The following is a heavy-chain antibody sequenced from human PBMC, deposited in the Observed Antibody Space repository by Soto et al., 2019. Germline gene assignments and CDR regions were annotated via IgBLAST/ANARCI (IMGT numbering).Heavy chain of an antibody. Sequence: GALRLSCAASGFTFSSYEMNWVRQAPGKGLEWVSYISSSGSTIYYADSVKGRFTISRDNAKNSLYLQMNSLRAEDTAVYYCARAPYYCSSTSCYCGGMDVWGQGTTVTVSS. V-gene: IGHV3-48*03. D-gene: IGHD2-2*01. J-gene: IGHJ6*02. CDR2: ISSSGSTI. CDR3: ARAPYYCSSTSCYCGGMDV. CDR1: GFTFSSYE.